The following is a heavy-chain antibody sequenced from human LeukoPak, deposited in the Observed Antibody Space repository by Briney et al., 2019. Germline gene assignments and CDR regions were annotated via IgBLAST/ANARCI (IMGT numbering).Heavy chain of an antibody. V-gene: IGHV1-58*01. CDR2: IVVGSGNT. Sequence: SVKVSCKASGFTFTSSTVQWVRQARGQRLEWIGWIVVGSGNTNYAQKFQERVTITRDTSTSTAYMELSSLRSEDTAVYYCAADTSLRFLEWLFPAFDYWGQGTLVTVSS. D-gene: IGHD3-3*01. J-gene: IGHJ4*02. CDR1: GFTFTSST. CDR3: AADTSLRFLEWLFPAFDY.